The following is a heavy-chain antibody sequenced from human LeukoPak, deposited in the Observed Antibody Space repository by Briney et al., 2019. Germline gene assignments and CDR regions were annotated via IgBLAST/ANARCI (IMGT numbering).Heavy chain of an antibody. D-gene: IGHD6-19*01. V-gene: IGHV1-18*01. J-gene: IGHJ4*02. CDR3: ARDDEYSSGWYGIDY. Sequence: ASVKVSCKASGYTFTSYGISGVRQAPGQGVEGMGWISAYNGNTNYAQKLQGRVTMTTDTSTSTAYMELRSLRSDDTAVYYCARDDEYSSGWYGIDYWGQGTLVTVSS. CDR2: ISAYNGNT. CDR1: GYTFTSYG.